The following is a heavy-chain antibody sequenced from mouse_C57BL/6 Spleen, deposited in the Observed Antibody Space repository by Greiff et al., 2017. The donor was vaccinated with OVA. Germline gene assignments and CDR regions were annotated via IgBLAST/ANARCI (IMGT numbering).Heavy chain of an antibody. Sequence: EVKLQESGPGLVKPSQSLSLTCSVTGYSITSGYYWNWIRQFPGNKLEWMGYISYDGSNNYNPSLKNRISITRDTSKNQFFLKLNSVTTEDTATYYCARDPSWFADWGQGTLVTVSA. J-gene: IGHJ3*01. CDR3: ARDPSWFAD. CDR1: GYSITSGYY. CDR2: ISYDGSN. V-gene: IGHV3-6*01.